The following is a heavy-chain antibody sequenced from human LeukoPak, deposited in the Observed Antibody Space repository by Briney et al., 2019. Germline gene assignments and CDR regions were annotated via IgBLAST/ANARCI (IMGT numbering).Heavy chain of an antibody. D-gene: IGHD6-6*01. J-gene: IGHJ4*02. CDR2: IIPIFGTA. Sequence: ASVKVSCKASGGTFSSYAISWVRQAPGQGLEWMGGIIPIFGTANYAQKIQGRVTITTDESTSTAYMELSSLRSEDTAVYYCARDEFRRGQLVSGFDYWGQGTLVTVSS. V-gene: IGHV1-69*05. CDR3: ARDEFRRGQLVSGFDY. CDR1: GGTFSSYA.